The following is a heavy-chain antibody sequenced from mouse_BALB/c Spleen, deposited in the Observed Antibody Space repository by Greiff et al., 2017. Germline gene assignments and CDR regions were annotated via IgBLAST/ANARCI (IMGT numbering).Heavy chain of an antibody. CDR1: GYTFTSYY. V-gene: IGHV1S81*02. J-gene: IGHJ3*01. Sequence: QVQLKESGAELVKPGASVKLSCKASGYTFTSYYMYWVKQRPGQGLEWIGEINPSNGGTNFHEKFKSKATLTVDKSSSTAYMQLSSLTSKDSAVYYCTREGFYRKAWLAYWGQGTLVTVSA. CDR3: TREGFYRKAWLAY. CDR2: INPSNGGT. D-gene: IGHD2-14*01.